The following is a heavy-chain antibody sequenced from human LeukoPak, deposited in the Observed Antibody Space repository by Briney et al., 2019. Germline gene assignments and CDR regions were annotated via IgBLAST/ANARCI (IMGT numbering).Heavy chain of an antibody. CDR2: INHSGST. Sequence: KSSETLSLTCAVYGGSFSGYYWSWIRQPPGKGLEWIGEINHSGSTNYNPSLESRVTISVDTSKNQFSLKLSSVTAADTAVYYCATRITMVRGVHNWGQGTLVTVSS. CDR3: ATRITMVRGVHN. V-gene: IGHV4-34*01. D-gene: IGHD3-10*01. CDR1: GGSFSGYY. J-gene: IGHJ4*02.